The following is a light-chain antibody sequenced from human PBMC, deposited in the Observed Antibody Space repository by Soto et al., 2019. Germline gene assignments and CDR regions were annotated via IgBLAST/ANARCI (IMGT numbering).Light chain of an antibody. J-gene: IGLJ1*01. CDR2: ENN. CDR3: QSYDSSLSGYV. V-gene: IGLV1-40*01. CDR1: SSNIGAGYE. Sequence: QSVLTQPPSVSEAPGQRVTISCTGSSSNIGAGYEAHWYQQVPGTSPKLLIYENNNRPSGVPDRFSGSKSGTSASLAITGLQAEDDAEYYCQSYDSSLSGYVFGTGTKLTVL.